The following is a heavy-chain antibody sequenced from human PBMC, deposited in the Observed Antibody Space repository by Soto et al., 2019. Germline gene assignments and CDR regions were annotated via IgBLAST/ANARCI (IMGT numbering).Heavy chain of an antibody. CDR1: GYTFTSYG. CDR2: ISAYNGNT. J-gene: IGHJ6*03. Sequence: ASVKVSCKASGYTFTSYGISWVRQAPGQGLEWMGWISAYNGNTNYAQKLQGRVTMTTDTSTSTAYMELRSLRSDDTAVYYCAREATTPGRYYYYYMDVWGKGTTVTVSS. D-gene: IGHD2-15*01. CDR3: AREATTPGRYYYYYMDV. V-gene: IGHV1-18*01.